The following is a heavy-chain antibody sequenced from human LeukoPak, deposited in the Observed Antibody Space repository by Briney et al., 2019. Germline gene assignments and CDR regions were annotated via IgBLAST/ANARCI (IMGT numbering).Heavy chain of an antibody. CDR2: INGDGSTT. CDR3: AKDYYYDSSGYYDDDAFDI. V-gene: IGHV3-74*01. D-gene: IGHD3-22*01. Sequence: GGSLRLSCAASGFIFSSYWMHWVRQAPGKGLVWVSLINGDGSTTSYADSVRGRFTISRDNSKNTLYLQMNSLRAEDTAVYYCAKDYYYDSSGYYDDDAFDIWGQGTMVTVSS. CDR1: GFIFSSYW. J-gene: IGHJ3*02.